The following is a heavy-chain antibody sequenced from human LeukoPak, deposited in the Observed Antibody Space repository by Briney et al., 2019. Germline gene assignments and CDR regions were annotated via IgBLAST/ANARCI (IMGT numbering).Heavy chain of an antibody. CDR3: ARVGLIGSGYTKEFDY. D-gene: IGHD3-22*01. CDR2: IYYSGST. V-gene: IGHV4-39*07. Sequence: SETLSLTCTVSGGSISSYYWGWIRQPPGKGLEWIGSIYYSGSTYYNPSLKSRVTISVDTSKNQFSLKLSSVTAADTAVYYCARVGLIGSGYTKEFDYWGQGTLVTVSS. J-gene: IGHJ4*02. CDR1: GGSISSYY.